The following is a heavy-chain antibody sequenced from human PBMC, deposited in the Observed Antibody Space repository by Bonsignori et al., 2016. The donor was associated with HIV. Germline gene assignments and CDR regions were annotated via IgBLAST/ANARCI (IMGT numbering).Heavy chain of an antibody. J-gene: IGHJ4*02. CDR3: ARDLWVYFDY. D-gene: IGHD7-27*01. CDR2: ISAYNGNT. Sequence: WVRQAPGQGLEWMGWISAYNGNTNYAQKLQGRVTMTTDTSTSTAYMELRSLRSDDTAVYYCARDLWVYFDYWGQGTLVTVSS. V-gene: IGHV1-18*01.